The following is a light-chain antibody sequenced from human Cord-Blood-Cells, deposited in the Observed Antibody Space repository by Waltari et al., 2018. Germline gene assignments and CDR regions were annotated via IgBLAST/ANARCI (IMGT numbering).Light chain of an antibody. V-gene: IGLV2-14*01. CDR1: SSDVGGYNY. J-gene: IGLJ2*01. CDR3: SSYTSSSTLA. Sequence: QSALTQPASVSGSPGQSITISCTGTSSDVGGYNYVSWYQQHPGKAPKLFIYEVSNRPSGVSNRFSGSKSGNTASLTISGLQAEDEADYYCSSYTSSSTLAFGGGTKLTVL. CDR2: EVS.